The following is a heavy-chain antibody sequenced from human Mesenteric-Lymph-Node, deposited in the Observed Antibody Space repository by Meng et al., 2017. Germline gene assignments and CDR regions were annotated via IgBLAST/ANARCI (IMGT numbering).Heavy chain of an antibody. CDR2: ISGSGVSI. J-gene: IGHJ4*01. V-gene: IGHV3-23*01. D-gene: IGHD5-12*01. CDR3: AKDLATMDD. Sequence: GESLKISCAASGFTFNSYTMSWVRQSPGKGLAWVSTISGSGVSIYYADSVKGRFTISRDNSKNTLYLQMNSLRAGDTAVYYCAKDLATMDDWGQGTQVTVSS. CDR1: GFTFNSYT.